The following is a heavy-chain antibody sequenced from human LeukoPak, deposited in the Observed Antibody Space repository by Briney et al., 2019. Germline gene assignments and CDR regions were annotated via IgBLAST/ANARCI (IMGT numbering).Heavy chain of an antibody. J-gene: IGHJ3*02. CDR1: VGPYRGYY. V-gene: IGHV4-34*01. CDR3: ASGVATIRYSGSFPARKSAFDI. D-gene: IGHD1-26*01. Sequence: SETLSLTCAVYVGPYRGYYWSWIRQPPGKGREGIGEINHSGSTNYNPSLKSRVPIPVDTSQKQVSLTLNSVNAAGPALHYCASGVATIRYSGSFPARKSAFDIWGQGTMITVSS. CDR2: INHSGST.